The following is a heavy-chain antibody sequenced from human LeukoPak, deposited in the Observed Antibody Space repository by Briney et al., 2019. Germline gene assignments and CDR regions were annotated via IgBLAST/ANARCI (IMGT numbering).Heavy chain of an antibody. Sequence: GGSLRLSCAASGFTFTNAWMSWVRQAPGKGREWVGRIKSKTDGGKTDYAVPVKGRFTISRDDSKNTLYLQMNSLKTEDTAVYYCTTDIESGYGDYANDYWGQGTLVTVSS. CDR1: GFTFTNAW. CDR3: TTDIESGYGDYANDY. CDR2: IKSKTDGGKT. V-gene: IGHV3-15*01. D-gene: IGHD4-17*01. J-gene: IGHJ4*02.